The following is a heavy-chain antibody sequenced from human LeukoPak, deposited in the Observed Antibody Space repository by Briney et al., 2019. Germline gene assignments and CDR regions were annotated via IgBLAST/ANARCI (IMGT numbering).Heavy chain of an antibody. Sequence: SETPSLTCAVYGGSFSGYYWSWIRQPPGKGLEWIGEINHSGSTNYNPSLKSRVTISVDTSKNQFSLKLSSVTAADTAVYYCARAGRWIQLTLDYWGQGTLVTVSS. V-gene: IGHV4-34*01. CDR1: GGSFSGYY. J-gene: IGHJ4*02. CDR3: ARAGRWIQLTLDY. D-gene: IGHD5-18*01. CDR2: INHSGST.